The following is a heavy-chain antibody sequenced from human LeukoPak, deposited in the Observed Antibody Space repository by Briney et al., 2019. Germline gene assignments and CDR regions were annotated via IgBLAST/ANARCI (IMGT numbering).Heavy chain of an antibody. J-gene: IGHJ5*02. D-gene: IGHD6-13*01. CDR2: INPSGGST. CDR3: ARDHVGWEAAAVPYNWFDP. CDR1: GYTFTSYY. V-gene: IGHV1-46*01. Sequence: ASVKVSCKASGYTFTSYYMHWVRQAPGQGLEWMGIINPSGGSTSYAQKFQGRVTMTRDMSTSTVYMELSSLRSEGTAVYYCARDHVGWEAAAVPYNWFDPWGQGTLVTVSS.